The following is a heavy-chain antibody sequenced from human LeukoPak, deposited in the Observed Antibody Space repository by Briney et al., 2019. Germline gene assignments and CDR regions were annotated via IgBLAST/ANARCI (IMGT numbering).Heavy chain of an antibody. CDR3: ARTLPTNWFDP. J-gene: IGHJ5*02. V-gene: IGHV4-59*13. CDR2: IYYSGST. Sequence: SDTLSLTCTVSGGSISSYYWSWMRQPPGKRLEWSGYIYYSGSTNYNPSLKSRVTISVDTSKNQLSLKLSSVAAADTAVYYCARTLPTNWFDPWGQGTLVTVSS. CDR1: GGSISSYY. D-gene: IGHD4-17*01.